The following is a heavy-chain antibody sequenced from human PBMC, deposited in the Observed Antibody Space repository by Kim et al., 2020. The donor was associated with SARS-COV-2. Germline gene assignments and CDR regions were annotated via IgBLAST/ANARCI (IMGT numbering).Heavy chain of an antibody. D-gene: IGHD6-19*01. J-gene: IGHJ4*02. CDR2: ISYDGSNK. CDR1: GFTFSSYA. Sequence: GGSLRLSCAASGFTFSSYAIHWVRQAPGKGLEWVAVISYDGSNKSYADSVKGRFTISRDNSKNTLDLQMSSLRAEDTAVYYCARTSVAGPSRAYCFDYWGQGTLVTVSS. CDR3: ARTSVAGPSRAYCFDY. V-gene: IGHV3-30*04.